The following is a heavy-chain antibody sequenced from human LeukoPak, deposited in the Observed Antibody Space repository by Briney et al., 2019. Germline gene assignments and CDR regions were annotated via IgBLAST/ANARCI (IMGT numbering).Heavy chain of an antibody. CDR2: ISSGSTYM. CDR3: GRVGGRSKAAKGDAFDI. D-gene: IGHD6-6*01. V-gene: IGHV3-21*01. CDR1: GFTFSSYS. Sequence: GGSLRLSCAASGFTFSSYSMNWVRQAPGKGLEWVSSISSGSTYMYYADSVKGRFTISRDNAKNSMYLQMNSLGVEDTAVYYCGRVGGRSKAAKGDAFDIWGQGTMVTVPS. J-gene: IGHJ3*02.